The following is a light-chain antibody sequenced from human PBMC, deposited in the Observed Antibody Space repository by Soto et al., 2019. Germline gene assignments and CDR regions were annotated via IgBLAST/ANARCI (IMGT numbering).Light chain of an antibody. Sequence: NFMLTQPHSVSESPGKTVTISCTRSSGGIASNYVQWYQQRPGSAHTTVIYKNNQRPSGVPARFSGSTDGSSNSASLTISGLQIEDEADYYCQSYDTTTVVFGGGTKLTVL. V-gene: IGLV6-57*04. CDR1: SGGIASNY. CDR2: KNN. J-gene: IGLJ2*01. CDR3: QSYDTTTVV.